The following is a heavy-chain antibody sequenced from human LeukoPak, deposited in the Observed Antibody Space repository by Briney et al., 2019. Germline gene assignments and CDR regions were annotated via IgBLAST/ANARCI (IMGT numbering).Heavy chain of an antibody. CDR3: AKSGGYNAGTGYYYYYLDV. CDR1: GGSFSGYY. Sequence: SETLSLTCSVYGGSFSGYYWSWIRQPPGKGLEWIGEINHSGSTNYNPSLKSRVTISVDTSKNQFSLKLSSVTAADTAVYYCAKSGGYNAGTGYYYYYLDVWGKGTTVTVSS. J-gene: IGHJ6*03. D-gene: IGHD6-13*01. CDR2: INHSGST. V-gene: IGHV4-34*01.